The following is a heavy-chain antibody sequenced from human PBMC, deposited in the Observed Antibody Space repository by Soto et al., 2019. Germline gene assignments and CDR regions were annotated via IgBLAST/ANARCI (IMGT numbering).Heavy chain of an antibody. Sequence: GGSLRLSCSASGFTFSSYAMHWVRQAPGNGLEYVSAISSNGGSTYYADSVKGRFTISRDNSNNTLYLQMSSLRAEDTAVYYCVKVPIAVAAIRGYYFDYWGQGTLVTVS. V-gene: IGHV3-64D*06. CDR2: ISSNGGST. CDR3: VKVPIAVAAIRGYYFDY. D-gene: IGHD6-19*01. CDR1: GFTFSSYA. J-gene: IGHJ4*02.